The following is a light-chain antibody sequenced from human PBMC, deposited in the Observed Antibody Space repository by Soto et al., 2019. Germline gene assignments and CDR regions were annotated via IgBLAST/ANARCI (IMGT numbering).Light chain of an antibody. CDR1: QSVSSH. J-gene: IGKJ1*01. Sequence: EVVMTQSPATLSVSPGERATLSCRASQSVSSHLAWYQQKPGQAPRLLIYSASNRATGIPDRFSGSGSGTDFTLTISRLEPEDFAVYHCQQYGSSPLTFGQGTKVDIK. V-gene: IGKV3-20*01. CDR2: SAS. CDR3: QQYGSSPLT.